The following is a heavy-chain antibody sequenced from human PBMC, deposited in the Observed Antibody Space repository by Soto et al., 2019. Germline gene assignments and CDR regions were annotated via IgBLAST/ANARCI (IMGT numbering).Heavy chain of an antibody. CDR2: IIPIFGTA. J-gene: IGHJ6*02. CDR3: ATRDISSGWSRDYYYYYGMDV. V-gene: IGHV1-69*13. CDR1: GGTFSSYA. Sequence: ASVKVSCKASGGTFSSYAISRVRQAPGQGLEWMGGIIPIFGTANYAQKFQGRVTITADESTSTAYMELSSLRSEDTAVYYCATRDISSGWSRDYYYYYGMDVWGQGTTVTVS. D-gene: IGHD6-19*01.